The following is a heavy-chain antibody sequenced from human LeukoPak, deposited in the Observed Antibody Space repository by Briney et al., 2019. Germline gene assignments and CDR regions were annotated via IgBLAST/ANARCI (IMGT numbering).Heavy chain of an antibody. CDR3: ARDPNGDYIGAFEF. CDR1: GFTFSNYA. J-gene: IGHJ3*01. CDR2: ITSAGAP. V-gene: IGHV3-23*01. D-gene: IGHD4-17*01. Sequence: GGSLRLSCAVSGFTFSNYAEMWVRQGPGPGLEWVSAITSAGAPRYADSVKGRFTISRDNSKNTLYLQMSSLRAEDTAQYFCARDPNGDYIGAFEFWGQGTGVTVSS.